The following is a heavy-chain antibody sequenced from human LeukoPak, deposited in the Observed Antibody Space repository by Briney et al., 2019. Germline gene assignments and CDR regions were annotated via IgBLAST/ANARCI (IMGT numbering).Heavy chain of an antibody. J-gene: IGHJ4*02. V-gene: IGHV1-18*01. CDR2: ISAYNGNT. CDR1: VYTFTIYG. D-gene: IGHD6-19*01. CDR3: ARVQIIAEADY. Sequence: ASVTVSFMASVYTFTIYGISWVGQAPGQGREWMGWISAYNGNTNYAQKLQGRVTMTTDTSTSTAYMELRSLRSDDTAVYYCARVQIIAEADYWGQGTLVTVSS.